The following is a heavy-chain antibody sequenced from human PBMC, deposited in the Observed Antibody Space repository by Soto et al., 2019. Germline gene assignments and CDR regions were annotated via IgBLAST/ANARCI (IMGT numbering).Heavy chain of an antibody. V-gene: IGHV3-30-3*01. CDR3: ARVRTAAAGTDY. Sequence: QVQLVESGGRVVQPGRSLRLSCAASGFTFSSYAMHWVRQAPGKGLEWVAVISYDGSNKYYADSVKGRFTISRDNSKNTLYLQMNSLRAEDTAVYYCARVRTAAAGTDYWGQGTLVTVSS. J-gene: IGHJ4*02. CDR1: GFTFSSYA. CDR2: ISYDGSNK. D-gene: IGHD6-13*01.